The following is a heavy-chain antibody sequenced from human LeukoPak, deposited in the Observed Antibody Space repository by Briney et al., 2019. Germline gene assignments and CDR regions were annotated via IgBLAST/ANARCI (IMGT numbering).Heavy chain of an antibody. CDR3: ARDGVAVAGGVGY. D-gene: IGHD6-19*01. CDR1: GGSIRSSSNYY. J-gene: IGHJ4*02. Sequence: PSETLSLTCTVSGGSIRSSSNYYWGWIRQPPGKGLECIGSIYYSGSTFYNPSLKSRVTISVDKSKNQFSLKLSSVTAADTAVYYCARDGVAVAGGVGYWGQGTLVTVSS. V-gene: IGHV4-39*07. CDR2: IYYSGST.